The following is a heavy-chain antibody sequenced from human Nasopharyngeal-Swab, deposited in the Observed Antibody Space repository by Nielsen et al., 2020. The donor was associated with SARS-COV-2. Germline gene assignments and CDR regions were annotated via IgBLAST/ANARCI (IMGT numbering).Heavy chain of an antibody. D-gene: IGHD5-24*01. Sequence: VRQAPGQGLEWMGWINPNSGGTNYAQKFQGRVTMTRDTSINTAYMELSRLRSDDTAVYYCARAPEMATIMGDFWGQGTQVTVSS. CDR2: INPNSGGT. CDR3: ARAPEMATIMGDF. V-gene: IGHV1-2*02. J-gene: IGHJ4*02.